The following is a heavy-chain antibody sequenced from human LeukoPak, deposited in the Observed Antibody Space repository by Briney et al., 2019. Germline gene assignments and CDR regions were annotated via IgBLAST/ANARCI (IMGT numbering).Heavy chain of an antibody. D-gene: IGHD3-16*02. J-gene: IGHJ4*02. CDR1: GFTFSSFS. Sequence: GGSLRLSCAASGFTFSSFSMNWVRQAPGKGLEWVSYISSGSDTMYYADSVKGRFTIFRDNSKNTVYLQMNSLRVEDTAVYYCAKSLYGGCDYWGQGTVVTVSS. V-gene: IGHV3-48*01. CDR3: AKSLYGGCDY. CDR2: ISSGSDTM.